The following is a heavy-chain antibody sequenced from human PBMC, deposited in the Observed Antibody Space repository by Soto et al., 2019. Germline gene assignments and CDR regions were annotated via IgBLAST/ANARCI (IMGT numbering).Heavy chain of an antibody. Sequence: QVQLVQSGAEVKKPGSSVKVSCKASGGTFSSYTISWVRQAPGQGVEWMGRIIPILGIANYAQKFQGRVTITADKSTSTAYMELSSLRSEDTAVYYCATLVVVAAPFDYWGQGTLVTVSS. J-gene: IGHJ4*02. V-gene: IGHV1-69*02. D-gene: IGHD2-15*01. CDR2: IIPILGIA. CDR1: GGTFSSYT. CDR3: ATLVVVAAPFDY.